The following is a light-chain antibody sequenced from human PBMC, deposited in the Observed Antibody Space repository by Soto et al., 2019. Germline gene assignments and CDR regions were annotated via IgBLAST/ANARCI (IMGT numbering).Light chain of an antibody. CDR3: QQYATSPFT. J-gene: IGKJ2*01. Sequence: IVLTQSPGTLSLSLGDRATLSCRASQSVNNTYLAWYQQKPGQAPRLLIYGSSTMTPGIPARFSGSGSGTDFTLAITSLLPEDFAVYYCQQYATSPFTFGQGTKLQI. CDR2: GSS. CDR1: QSVNNTY. V-gene: IGKV3-20*01.